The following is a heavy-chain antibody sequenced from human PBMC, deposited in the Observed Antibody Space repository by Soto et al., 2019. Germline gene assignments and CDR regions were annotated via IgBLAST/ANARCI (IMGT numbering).Heavy chain of an antibody. CDR2: IIPILGIA. Sequence: QVQLVQSGAEVKKPGSSVNVSCKASGGTFSSYTISWVRQAPGQGLEWMGRIIPILGIANYAQKFQGRVTITADKSTSTAYMELSSLRSEDTAVYYCARTVPAARSELGMESWAQGTLVTVSS. D-gene: IGHD2-2*01. J-gene: IGHJ4*02. CDR1: GGTFSSYT. CDR3: ARTVPAARSELGMES. V-gene: IGHV1-69*02.